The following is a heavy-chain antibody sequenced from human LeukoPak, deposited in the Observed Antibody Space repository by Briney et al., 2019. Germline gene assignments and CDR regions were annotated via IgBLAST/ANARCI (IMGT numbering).Heavy chain of an antibody. V-gene: IGHV3-30-3*01. CDR2: ISYDGSNK. CDR3: ARDNRLTIFAPLDHAFDI. J-gene: IGHJ3*02. Sequence: GGSLRLSCAASGFTFSSYAMHWVRQAPGKGLEWVAVISYDGSNKYYADSVKGRFTISRDNSKNTLYLQMNSLRAEDTAVYYCARDNRLTIFAPLDHAFDIWGQGTMVTVSS. D-gene: IGHD3-3*01. CDR1: GFTFSSYA.